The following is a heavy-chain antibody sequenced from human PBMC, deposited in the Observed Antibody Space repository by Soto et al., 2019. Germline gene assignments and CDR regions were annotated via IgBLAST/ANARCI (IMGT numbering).Heavy chain of an antibody. CDR2: INHSGST. D-gene: IGHD4-17*01. CDR3: VSQRLTVTTFDY. Sequence: QVQLQQWGAGLLKPSETLSLTCAVYGGSFSDYYWSWIRQPPGKGLGWIGEINHSGSTNYNPSLKSRVSISVDTSKNQFALRLSSVTAADTAIYYCVSQRLTVTTFDYWGQGTPVTVSS. V-gene: IGHV4-34*01. CDR1: GGSFSDYY. J-gene: IGHJ4*02.